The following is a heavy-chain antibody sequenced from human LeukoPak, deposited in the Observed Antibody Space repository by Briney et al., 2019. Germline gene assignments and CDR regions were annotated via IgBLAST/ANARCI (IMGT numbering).Heavy chain of an antibody. J-gene: IGHJ6*02. CDR3: ARDLGCSSTSCYYYYYYGMDV. Sequence: GRSLRLSCAASGFTFSSYAMHWVRQAPGKGLEWVAVISYDGSNKYYADSVKGRFTISRDNSKNTLYLQMNSLRAEDTAVYYCARDLGCSSTSCYYYYYYGMDVWGQGTTVTVSS. CDR2: ISYDGSNK. CDR1: GFTFSSYA. D-gene: IGHD2-2*01. V-gene: IGHV3-30-3*01.